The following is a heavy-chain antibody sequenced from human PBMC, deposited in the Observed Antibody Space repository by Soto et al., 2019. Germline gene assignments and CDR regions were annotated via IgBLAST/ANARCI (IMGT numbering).Heavy chain of an antibody. J-gene: IGHJ6*02. CDR2: IKEDGSEK. V-gene: IGHV3-7*03. CDR3: ARPRFRGMDV. D-gene: IGHD3-10*01. Sequence: GGSLRLSCVGSGFRISNYFMSWVRQAPGKGLEWVANIKEDGSEKYYVESVKGRFTISRDNAKNSLYLQVNSLGDEDTAVYYCARPRFRGMDVWGQGTTVTVS. CDR1: GFRISNYF.